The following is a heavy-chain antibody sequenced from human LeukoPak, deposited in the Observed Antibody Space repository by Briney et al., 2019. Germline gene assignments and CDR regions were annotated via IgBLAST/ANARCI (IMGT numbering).Heavy chain of an antibody. CDR1: GFTFSNYG. D-gene: IGHD3-10*01. J-gene: IGHJ4*02. Sequence: GSLRLSCAASGFTFSNYGMSWVRQAPGKGLKWVSGISGSGGSTYYTDSVKGRFTISRDKSKNTLYLQMNSLRAEDTAVYYCAKDLGWLTSRFDYWGQGTLVTVSS. V-gene: IGHV3-23*01. CDR2: ISGSGGST. CDR3: AKDLGWLTSRFDY.